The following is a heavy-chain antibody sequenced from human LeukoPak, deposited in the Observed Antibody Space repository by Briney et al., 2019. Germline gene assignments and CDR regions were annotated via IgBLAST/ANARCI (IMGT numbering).Heavy chain of an antibody. Sequence: GGSLRLSCAASGFTFRNYAMSWVRQAPGKGLEWVGRIKSKTDGGTTDYAAPVKGRFTISRDNAKNTLYLQMNSLRAEDTAVYYCARGGIAAAFTPPGAFDIWGQGTMVTVSS. CDR3: ARGGIAAAFTPPGAFDI. J-gene: IGHJ3*02. CDR1: GFTFRNYA. CDR2: IKSKTDGGTT. V-gene: IGHV3-15*05. D-gene: IGHD6-13*01.